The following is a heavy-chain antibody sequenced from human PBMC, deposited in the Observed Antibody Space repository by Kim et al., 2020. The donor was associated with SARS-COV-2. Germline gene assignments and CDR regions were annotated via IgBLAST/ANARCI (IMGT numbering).Heavy chain of an antibody. CDR1: GYTFTSYA. CDR3: ASQKWHGSGSYIPNHIGPYYYGMDV. V-gene: IGHV1-3*01. Sequence: ASVKVSCKASGYTFTSYAMHWVRQAPGQRLEWMGWINAGNGNTKYSQKFQGRVTITRDTSASTAYMELSSLRSEDTAVYYCASQKWHGSGSYIPNHIGPYYYGMDVWGQGTTVTVSS. CDR2: INAGNGNT. J-gene: IGHJ6*02. D-gene: IGHD3-10*01.